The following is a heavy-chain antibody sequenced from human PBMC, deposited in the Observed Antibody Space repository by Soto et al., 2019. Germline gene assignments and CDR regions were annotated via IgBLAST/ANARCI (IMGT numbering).Heavy chain of an antibody. Sequence: GGSLRLSCAASGFTFSSYAMSWVRQAPGKGLEWVSAISGSGGSTYYADSVKGRFTISRDNSKNTLYLQMNSLRAEDTAVYYCAKDQLMRTVRGVGFDPWGQGTLVTVSS. V-gene: IGHV3-23*01. CDR3: AKDQLMRTVRGVGFDP. CDR2: ISGSGGST. CDR1: GFTFSSYA. D-gene: IGHD3-10*01. J-gene: IGHJ5*02.